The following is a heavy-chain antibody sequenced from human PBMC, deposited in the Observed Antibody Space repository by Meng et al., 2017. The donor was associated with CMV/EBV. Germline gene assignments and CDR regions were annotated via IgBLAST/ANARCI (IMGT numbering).Heavy chain of an antibody. D-gene: IGHD2-2*02. V-gene: IGHV3-30-3*01. CDR3: ARDYCSSTSCYREGDYYYYYGMDV. CDR1: GFTFSSYA. Sequence: GESLKISCAASGFTFSSYAMHWVRQAPGKGLEWVAVISYDGSNKYYADSVKGRFTISRDNSKNTLYLQMNSLRAEDTAVYYCARDYCSSTSCYREGDYYYYYGMDVWGQGTTVTVSS. CDR2: ISYDGSNK. J-gene: IGHJ6*02.